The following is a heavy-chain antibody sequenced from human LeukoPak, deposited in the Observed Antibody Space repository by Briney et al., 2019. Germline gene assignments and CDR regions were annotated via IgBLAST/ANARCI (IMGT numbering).Heavy chain of an antibody. J-gene: IGHJ6*03. CDR2: IYPSGST. D-gene: IGHD3-16*01. V-gene: IGHV4-4*09. CDR3: ARRGTDDYYMDV. CDR1: GGSISTYY. Sequence: SETLSLTCTVSGGSISTYYWGWIRQPPGKELEWIGNIYPSGSTNYNPSLKSRVTISVDPSKNQFSLKLSSVTAADTAVYYCARRGTDDYYMDVWGEGTTVTVSS.